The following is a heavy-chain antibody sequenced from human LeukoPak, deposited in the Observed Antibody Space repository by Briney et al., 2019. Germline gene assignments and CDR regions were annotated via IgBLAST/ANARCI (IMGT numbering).Heavy chain of an antibody. Sequence: PGGSLRLSCAASGFTFSSYSMNWVRQAPGKGLEWVSSISSSSSYIYYADSVKGRFTISRDNAKNSLYLQMNSLRAEDTAVYYCARSIYSYGSPGFFDYWGQGTLVTVSS. D-gene: IGHD5-18*01. CDR1: GFTFSSYS. CDR3: ARSIYSYGSPGFFDY. J-gene: IGHJ4*02. V-gene: IGHV3-21*04. CDR2: ISSSSSYI.